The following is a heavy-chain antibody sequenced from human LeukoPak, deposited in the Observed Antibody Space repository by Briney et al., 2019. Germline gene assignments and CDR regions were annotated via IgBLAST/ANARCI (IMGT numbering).Heavy chain of an antibody. J-gene: IGHJ4*02. D-gene: IGHD5-18*01. Sequence: PGGSPRLSCAASGFTFSSYTMNWVRQAPGKGLEWVSYISSSSTIYYADSVKGRFTISRDNAKNSLYLQMNSLRDEDTAVYYCARYVDTTMLTWGQGTLVTVSS. CDR3: ARYVDTTMLT. V-gene: IGHV3-48*02. CDR2: ISSSSTI. CDR1: GFTFSSYT.